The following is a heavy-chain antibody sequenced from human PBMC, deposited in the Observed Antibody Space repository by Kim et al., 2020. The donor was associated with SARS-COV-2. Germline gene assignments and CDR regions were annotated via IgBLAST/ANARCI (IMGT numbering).Heavy chain of an antibody. CDR3: ARALNYYDSRGAFDV. D-gene: IGHD3-22*01. CDR1: GGSFSGYF. CDR2: IYHAGIA. Sequence: SETLSLTCAVSGGSFSGYFWTWFRQPPGKGLEWTGEIYHAGIANYNPSLKSRVTISVDTSKNQISLKLTSVTAADTAMFYCARALNYYDSRGAFDVWSQGTMVTVSS. J-gene: IGHJ3*01. V-gene: IGHV4-34*01.